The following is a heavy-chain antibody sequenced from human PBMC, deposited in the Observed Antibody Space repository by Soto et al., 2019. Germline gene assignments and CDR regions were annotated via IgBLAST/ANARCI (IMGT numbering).Heavy chain of an antibody. D-gene: IGHD5-18*01. CDR2: IHYSGSS. J-gene: IGHJ4*02. V-gene: IGHV4-30-4*01. CDR3: ARAGYTYGYLDFDY. Sequence: QVQLQESGPGLVKPSQTLSLNCSVSGGSITSIDYYWSWIRQPPGKGLEWIGYIHYSGSSYYNPSLKSRVTISVDTSNNQFSLKLSSVTAADTAVYYRARAGYTYGYLDFDYWGQGTLVTVSS. CDR1: GGSITSIDYY.